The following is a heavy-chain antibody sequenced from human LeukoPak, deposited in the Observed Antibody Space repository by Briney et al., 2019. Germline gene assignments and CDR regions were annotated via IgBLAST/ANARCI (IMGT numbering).Heavy chain of an antibody. J-gene: IGHJ4*02. D-gene: IGHD2-21*02. V-gene: IGHV1-24*01. CDR2: FDPEDGET. CDR3: ATDLGPCGGDCYSGFPFDY. CDR1: GYTLTELS. Sequence: ASVKVSCKVSGYTLTELSMHWVRQAPGKGPEWMGGFDPEDGETIYAQKFQGRVTMTEDTSTDTAYMELSSLRSEDTAVYYCATDLGPCGGDCYSGFPFDYWGQGTLVTVSS.